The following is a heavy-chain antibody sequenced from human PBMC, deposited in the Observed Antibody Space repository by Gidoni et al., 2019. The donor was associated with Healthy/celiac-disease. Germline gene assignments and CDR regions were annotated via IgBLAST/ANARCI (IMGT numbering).Heavy chain of an antibody. Sequence: QVQLVESGGGVVKPGRSLRLSCAASGFTFSSYGMHWVRQAPGKGLEWVAVISYDGSNKYYADSVKGRFTISRDNSKNTLYLQMNSLRAEDTSVYYCAKDGRATNAFDIWGQGTMVTVSS. V-gene: IGHV3-30*18. CDR1: GFTFSSYG. J-gene: IGHJ3*02. CDR3: AKDGRATNAFDI. D-gene: IGHD1-26*01. CDR2: ISYDGSNK.